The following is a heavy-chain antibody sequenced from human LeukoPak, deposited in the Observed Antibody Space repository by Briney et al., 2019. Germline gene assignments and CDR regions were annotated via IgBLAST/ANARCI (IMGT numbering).Heavy chain of an antibody. D-gene: IGHD2-15*01. V-gene: IGHV4-34*01. CDR3: ARGCSGGSCYSFFDAFDI. Sequence: SETLSLTCAVYGGSFSGYYWSWIRQPPGKGLEWIGEINHSGSTNYNPSLKSRVTISVDTSKNQFSLKLSSVTAADTAVYYCARGCSGGSCYSFFDAFDIWGQGTMVTVSS. CDR2: INHSGST. CDR1: GGSFSGYY. J-gene: IGHJ3*02.